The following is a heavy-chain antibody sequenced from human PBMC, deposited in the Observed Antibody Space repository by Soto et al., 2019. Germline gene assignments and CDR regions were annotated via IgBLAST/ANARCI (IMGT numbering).Heavy chain of an antibody. D-gene: IGHD3-22*01. V-gene: IGHV3-23*01. CDR1: GFTFSSYA. CDR2: ISGSGGST. J-gene: IGHJ4*02. Sequence: PGGSLRLSCAASGFTFSSYAMSWVRQAPGKGLEWVSAISGSGGSTYYADSVKGRFTISRDNAKNTLYLQMNSLRAEDTAVYYCAKDEVSSGYYGYWGQGTLVTVSS. CDR3: AKDEVSSGYYGY.